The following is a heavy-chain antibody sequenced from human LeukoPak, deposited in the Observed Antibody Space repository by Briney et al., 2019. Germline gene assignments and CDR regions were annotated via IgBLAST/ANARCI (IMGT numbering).Heavy chain of an antibody. CDR1: GYTFTGYY. Sequence: ASVKVSCKASGYTFTGYYMHWVRQAPGQGLEWMGWINPNSGGTNYAQKFQGRVTMTRDTSISTAYMELSRLRSDDTAVYYCARERSEEMWDYGGMDVWGQGTTVTVSS. J-gene: IGHJ6*02. D-gene: IGHD1-26*01. CDR3: ARERSEEMWDYGGMDV. V-gene: IGHV1-2*02. CDR2: INPNSGGT.